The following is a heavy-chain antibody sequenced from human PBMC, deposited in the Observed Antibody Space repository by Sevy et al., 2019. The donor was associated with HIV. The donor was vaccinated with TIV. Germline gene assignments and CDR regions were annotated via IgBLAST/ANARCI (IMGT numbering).Heavy chain of an antibody. V-gene: IGHV3-30*18. J-gene: IGHJ6*02. D-gene: IGHD3-16*01. CDR1: GFTFSSYG. Sequence: GGSLRLSCAASGFTFSSYGMHWVRQAPGKGLEWVAVISYDGSNKYYADSVKGRFTISRDNSKNTLYLQMNSLRAEDTAVYYCAKAKSPFGSSFHGMDVWGQGTTVTVSS. CDR2: ISYDGSNK. CDR3: AKAKSPFGSSFHGMDV.